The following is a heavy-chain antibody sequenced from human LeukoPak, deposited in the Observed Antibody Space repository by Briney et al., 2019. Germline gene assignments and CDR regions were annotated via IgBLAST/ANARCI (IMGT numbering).Heavy chain of an antibody. V-gene: IGHV4-4*02. J-gene: IGHJ5*02. CDR2: IYHSGST. CDR3: ARRLSLGYCSGGSCYGRGAWFDR. D-gene: IGHD2-15*01. CDR1: GGSISSSNW. Sequence: PSGTLSLTCAVSGGSISSSNWWSWVRPPPGKGLEWIGQIYHSGSTNYNPSLKSRVTISVDKSKNQFSLKLRSVTAADTAVYYCARRLSLGYCSGGSCYGRGAWFDRWGQGTLVTVSS.